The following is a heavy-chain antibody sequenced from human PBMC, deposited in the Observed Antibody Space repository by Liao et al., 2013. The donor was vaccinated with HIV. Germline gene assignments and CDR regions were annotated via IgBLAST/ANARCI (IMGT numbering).Heavy chain of an antibody. CDR2: IYYSGST. Sequence: QVQLHESGPGLVKPSQTLSLTCTVSGDSVNSANYYWNWIRQSPGKGLEWIGHIYYSGSTYYNPSVKSRVTISVDTSKNQFSLKLSSVTAADTAVYYCASGIHSSSWYRTERGYDYWGQGTLVTVSS. V-gene: IGHV4-30-4*08. J-gene: IGHJ4*02. CDR3: ASGIHSSSWYRTERGYDY. CDR1: GDSVNSANYY. D-gene: IGHD6-13*01.